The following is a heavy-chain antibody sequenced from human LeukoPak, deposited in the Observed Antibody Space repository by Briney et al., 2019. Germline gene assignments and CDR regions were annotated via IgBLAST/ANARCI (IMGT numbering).Heavy chain of an antibody. J-gene: IGHJ4*02. CDR2: ISWNSGSI. Sequence: PGRSLRLSCAAPGFTFDDYAMHWVRQAPGKGLEWVSGISWNSGSIGYADSVKGRFTISRDNAKNSLYLQMNSLRAEDTALYYCANSGGSSWYSLHLDYWGQGTLVTVSS. CDR3: ANSGGSSWYSLHLDY. V-gene: IGHV3-9*01. D-gene: IGHD6-13*01. CDR1: GFTFDDYA.